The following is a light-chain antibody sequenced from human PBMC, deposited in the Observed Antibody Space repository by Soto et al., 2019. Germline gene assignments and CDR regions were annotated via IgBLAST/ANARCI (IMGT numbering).Light chain of an antibody. J-gene: IGKJ5*01. CDR2: HAS. CDR3: QQYNDWPPIT. CDR1: ESVTRN. V-gene: IGKV3-15*01. Sequence: EIVLTQSPVILSVSPGETATLSCRASESVTRNLAWYQHMPGQAPRLLVFHASVRATGTPDRFSGSGSGTEFSLTISNLQSEDFAVYFCQQYNDWPPITFGQGTRLEIK.